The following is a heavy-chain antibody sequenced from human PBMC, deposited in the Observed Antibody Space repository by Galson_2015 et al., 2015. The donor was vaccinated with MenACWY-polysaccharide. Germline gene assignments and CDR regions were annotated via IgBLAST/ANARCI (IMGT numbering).Heavy chain of an antibody. V-gene: IGHV3-74*01. CDR2: ISTDGSFT. Sequence: SLRLCCEGSAFTFSSYWMHWVRQVPGKGLVWVSRISTDGSFTGNADSVKGRFTISRDNDKNTLYLQMNSLRVEDTAVYFCAHFGPDWELSQWGQGTLVTVSS. D-gene: IGHD1-7*01. CDR3: AHFGPDWELSQ. J-gene: IGHJ4*02. CDR1: AFTFSSYW.